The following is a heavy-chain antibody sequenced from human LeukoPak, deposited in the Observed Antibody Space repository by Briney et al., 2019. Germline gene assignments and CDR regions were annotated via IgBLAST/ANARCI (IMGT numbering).Heavy chain of an antibody. Sequence: GGFLRLSCAASGFTFSSYWMHWVRQAPGKGLVWVSRINSDGSSRSYADSVKGRFTISRDSAKNTLFPQMDSLRAEDTAVYYCVRGTSRKNGYSGDDPYWGQGTLVIVSS. J-gene: IGHJ4*02. D-gene: IGHD5-12*01. V-gene: IGHV3-74*01. CDR3: VRGTSRKNGYSGDDPY. CDR2: INSDGSSR. CDR1: GFTFSSYW.